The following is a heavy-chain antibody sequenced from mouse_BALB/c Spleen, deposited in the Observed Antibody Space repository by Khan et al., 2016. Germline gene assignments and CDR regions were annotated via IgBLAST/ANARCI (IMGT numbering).Heavy chain of an antibody. CDR3: AGGTPFAS. CDR2: IYPGDGDT. V-gene: IGHV1-80*01. Sequence: VQLQESGAELVRPGSSVKISCKASGYAFSGYWMNWVKQRPGQGLEWIGQIYPGDGDTNYNGKFKGKATLTADKSSSTAYMQLSSLTSEDSAVYFCAGGTPFASWGQGTLVTVSA. CDR1: GYAFSGYW. D-gene: IGHD2-14*01. J-gene: IGHJ3*01.